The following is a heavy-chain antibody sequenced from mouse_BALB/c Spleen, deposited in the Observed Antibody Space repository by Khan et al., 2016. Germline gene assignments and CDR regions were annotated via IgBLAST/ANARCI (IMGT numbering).Heavy chain of an antibody. CDR1: GYEFSSYW. CDR2: IYPGDGDT. J-gene: IGHJ3*01. D-gene: IGHD3-2*01. Sequence: QVQLKQSGAELVRPGSSVKISCKASGYEFSSYWMNWVKQRPGQGLEWIGQIYPGDGDTNYNGKFKGKATLTADKSSSTAYMQLNSLTSEDSAVWYCASGGTARAPFAYWGQGTLVTVSA. V-gene: IGHV1-80*01. CDR3: ASGGTARAPFAY.